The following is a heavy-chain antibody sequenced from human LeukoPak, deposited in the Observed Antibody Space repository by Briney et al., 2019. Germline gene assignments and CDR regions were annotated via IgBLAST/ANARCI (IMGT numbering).Heavy chain of an antibody. CDR3: ARGPRILAAGSYYFDY. CDR2: INVNGGAM. V-gene: IGHV3-11*01. J-gene: IGHJ4*02. CDR1: GFSFKDYY. Sequence: GGSLGLSCAASGFSFKDYYFSWIRQAPGKGLEWVSFINVNGGAMYYADFVKGRFTISRDNAKSSLYLEMNSLRVEDTAVYYCARGPRILAAGSYYFDYWGQGSLVTASS. D-gene: IGHD6-13*01.